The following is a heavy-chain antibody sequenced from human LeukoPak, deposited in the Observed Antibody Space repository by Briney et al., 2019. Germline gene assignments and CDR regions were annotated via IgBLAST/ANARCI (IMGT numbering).Heavy chain of an antibody. CDR2: MNPNSGNT. J-gene: IGHJ6*02. V-gene: IGHV1-8*01. D-gene: IGHD2-2*01. CDR1: GYTFTSYD. CDR3: ARGRGCSSTSCYDYGMDV. Sequence: ASVKVSCKASGYTFTSYDINWVRQATGQGLEWMGWMNPNSGNTGYAQKFQGRVTMTRNTSISTAYMELSSLRSEDTAVYYCARGRGCSSTSCYDYGMDVWGQGTTVTVSS.